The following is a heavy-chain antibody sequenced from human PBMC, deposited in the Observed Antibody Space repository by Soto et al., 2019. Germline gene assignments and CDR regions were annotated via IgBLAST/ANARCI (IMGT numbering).Heavy chain of an antibody. CDR3: ARVRLNWNEYYFDY. V-gene: IGHV4-59*01. D-gene: IGHD1-1*01. CDR2: IYYSGST. Sequence: ASETLSLTCTVSGGSISSYYWSWIRQPPGKGLEWIGYIYYSGSTNYNPSLKSRVTISVDTSKDQFSLKLSSVTAADTAVYYCARVRLNWNEYYFDYWGQGTLVTVSS. CDR1: GGSISSYY. J-gene: IGHJ4*02.